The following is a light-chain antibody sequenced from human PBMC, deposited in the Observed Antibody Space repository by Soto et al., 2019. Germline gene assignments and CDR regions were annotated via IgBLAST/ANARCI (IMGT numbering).Light chain of an antibody. V-gene: IGLV2-8*01. CDR3: QSYDRSLSGWV. CDR1: GSGFRGRNS. CDR2: EVS. Sequence: QSALTQPPSASGSPGQSVSISCSEVGSGFRGRNSVSWYQQHPGKAPRLIIYEVSKRPSGIPDRFSGSKSGNTASLTVYGLQAEDEADYYCQSYDRSLSGWVFGTGTKLTVL. J-gene: IGLJ3*02.